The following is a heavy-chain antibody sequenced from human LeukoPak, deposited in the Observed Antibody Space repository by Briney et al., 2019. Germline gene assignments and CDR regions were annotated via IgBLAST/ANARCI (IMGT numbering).Heavy chain of an antibody. CDR3: ARAAAVAGFYYFDY. Sequence: SETLSLTCAVYGGSFSGYYWSWIRQPPGKGLEWIGEINHSGSTNYNPSLKSRVTISVDTSKNQFSLKLSSVTAADTAVYYCARAAAVAGFYYFDYWGQGTLVTVSS. CDR2: INHSGST. V-gene: IGHV4-34*01. J-gene: IGHJ4*02. CDR1: GGSFSGYY. D-gene: IGHD6-19*01.